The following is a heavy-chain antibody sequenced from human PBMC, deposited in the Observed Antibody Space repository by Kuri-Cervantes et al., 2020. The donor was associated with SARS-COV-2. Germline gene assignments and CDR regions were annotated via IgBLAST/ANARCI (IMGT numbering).Heavy chain of an antibody. J-gene: IGHJ5*02. CDR1: GYTLTELS. CDR2: FDPEDGET. CDR3: ATSTTMVRGNWFDP. D-gene: IGHD3-10*01. V-gene: IGHV1-24*01. Sequence: SVKVSCKVSGYTLTELSMHWVRQAPGKGLEWMGGFDPEDGETIYAQKFQGRVTMTEDTSTDTAYMELSSLRSEDTAVYYCATSTTMVRGNWFDPWGQGTLVTVSS.